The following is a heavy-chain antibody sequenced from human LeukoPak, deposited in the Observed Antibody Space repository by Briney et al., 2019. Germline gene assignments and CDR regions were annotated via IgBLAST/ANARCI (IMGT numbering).Heavy chain of an antibody. J-gene: IGHJ4*02. CDR2: IHHSGST. V-gene: IGHV4-34*01. CDR3: AGGYSPWAFDY. D-gene: IGHD3-22*01. CDR1: GGSFSGYY. Sequence: SETLSLTCAVYGGSFSGYYWSWIRQPPGKGLEWIGEIHHSGSTNCNPSLKSRVTISVDTSKNQFSLKLSSVTAADTAVYYCAGGYSPWAFDYWGQGTLVTVSS.